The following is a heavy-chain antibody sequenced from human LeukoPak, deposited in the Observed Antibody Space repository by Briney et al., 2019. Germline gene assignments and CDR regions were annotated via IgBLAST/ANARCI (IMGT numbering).Heavy chain of an antibody. J-gene: IGHJ5*02. CDR1: GGSISSYY. D-gene: IGHD3-10*01. Sequence: SETLSLTCTVSGGSISSYYWSWIRQPPGKGLEWIGDIYYSGSTNYNPSLKSRVTISVDTSKNQFSLKLSSVTVADTAVYYCARQARGWGSMGVYWFDPWGQGNLVTVSS. CDR3: ARQARGWGSMGVYWFDP. V-gene: IGHV4-59*01. CDR2: IYYSGST.